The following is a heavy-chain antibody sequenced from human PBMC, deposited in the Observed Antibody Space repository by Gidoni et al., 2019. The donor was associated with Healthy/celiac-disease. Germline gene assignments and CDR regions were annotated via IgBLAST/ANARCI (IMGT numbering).Heavy chain of an antibody. CDR3: AKEGGYDSWFDP. CDR1: GFPFSGYA. CDR2: ISGSGGST. Sequence: EVQLLESGGGWVQPGGSLGRSCAASGFPFSGYAMSWVRQAPGKGLGWVSAISGSGGSTYYADSVKGRFTISRAHSKHTLYLQMNSLRAEDTAVYYCAKEGGYDSWFDPWGQVTLVTVSS. V-gene: IGHV3-23*01. D-gene: IGHD5-12*01. J-gene: IGHJ5*02.